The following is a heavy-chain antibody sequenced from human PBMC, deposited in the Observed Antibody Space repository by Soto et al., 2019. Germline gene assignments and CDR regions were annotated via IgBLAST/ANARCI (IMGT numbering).Heavy chain of an antibody. V-gene: IGHV1-69*13. J-gene: IGHJ4*02. CDR2: IIPVFGTP. Sequence: ASVKVSCKASGDIFSSYAISWVRQAPGQGLEWMGGIIPVFGTPNYAQDFQGRVTITADDSTTTVYMEWSSLRYDDTAVYYCAGGDYDSSGYFAFDSWGLGTLVTVSS. CDR3: AGGDYDSSGYFAFDS. CDR1: GDIFSSYA. D-gene: IGHD3-22*01.